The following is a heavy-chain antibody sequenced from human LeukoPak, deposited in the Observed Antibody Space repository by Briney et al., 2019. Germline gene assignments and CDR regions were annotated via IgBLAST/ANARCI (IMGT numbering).Heavy chain of an antibody. CDR3: ARGGVATAWGAFDV. Sequence: GGSLRLSCAASGFKFKAYGMHWVRQAPGEGLEWVAVIYYDGNQKYYGDSVKGRFTVSRDVSENMLYLQMSSLRAGDTAVYYCARGGVATAWGAFDVWGQGTMVTVSS. J-gene: IGHJ3*01. V-gene: IGHV3-33*01. CDR2: IYYDGNQK. CDR1: GFKFKAYG. D-gene: IGHD4-23*01.